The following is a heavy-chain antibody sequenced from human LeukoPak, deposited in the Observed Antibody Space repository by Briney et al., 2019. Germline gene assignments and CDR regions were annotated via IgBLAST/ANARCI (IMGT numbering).Heavy chain of an antibody. CDR2: IYTSGST. D-gene: IGHD1-26*01. V-gene: IGHV4-4*07. CDR3: AGRDY. CDR1: GGSISSYY. Sequence: PSETLSLTCTVSGGSISSYYWSWIRQPAGKGLEWIGVIYTSGSTSYNPSLKSRVTISVDKSKNQFSLNLRSVTAADTAVYYCAGRDYWGQGTLVTASS. J-gene: IGHJ4*02.